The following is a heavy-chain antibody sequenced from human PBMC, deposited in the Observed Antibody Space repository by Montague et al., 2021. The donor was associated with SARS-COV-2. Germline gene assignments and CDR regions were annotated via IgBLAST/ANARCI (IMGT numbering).Heavy chain of an antibody. CDR3: ARGRQHFNMIVVVMTGGEYYFDY. V-gene: IGHV4-34*01. Sequence: SETLSLTCAVYGGSFSDYYWSWIRQPPGKGLEWIGEINHRGTSKYNPSLKSRVSISLDTSKNQFSLHLSSVTAADTAVYYCARGRQHFNMIVVVMTGGEYYFDYWGQGTLVTVSS. D-gene: IGHD3-22*01. J-gene: IGHJ4*02. CDR2: INHRGTS. CDR1: GGSFSDYY.